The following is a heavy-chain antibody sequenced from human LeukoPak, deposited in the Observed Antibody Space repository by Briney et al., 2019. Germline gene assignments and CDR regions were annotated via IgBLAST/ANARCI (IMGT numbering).Heavy chain of an antibody. CDR3: ARDRVDMTTVMVY. J-gene: IGHJ4*02. V-gene: IGHV3-53*01. Sequence: PGGSLRLSCAASGFTVSSNYMSWVRQAPGKGLEWVSVIYSGGSTYYADSVKGRFTISRDNSKNTLYLQMNSLRAEDTAVYYCARDRVDMTTVMVYWGQGTLVTVSS. CDR1: GFTVSSNY. D-gene: IGHD4-17*01. CDR2: IYSGGST.